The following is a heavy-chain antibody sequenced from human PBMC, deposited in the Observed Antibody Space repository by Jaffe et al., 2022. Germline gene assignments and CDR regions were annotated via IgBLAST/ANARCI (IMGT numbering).Heavy chain of an antibody. Sequence: QVQLVQSGAEVKKPGASVKVSCKASGYTFTGYYMHWVRQAPGQGLEWMGRINPNSGGTNYAQKFQGRVTMTRDTSISTAYMELSRLRSDDTAVYYCARPADDYIWGSYRSNRPPRRDFDYWGQGTLVTVSS. D-gene: IGHD3-16*02. CDR2: INPNSGGT. V-gene: IGHV1-2*06. CDR1: GYTFTGYY. J-gene: IGHJ4*02. CDR3: ARPADDYIWGSYRSNRPPRRDFDY.